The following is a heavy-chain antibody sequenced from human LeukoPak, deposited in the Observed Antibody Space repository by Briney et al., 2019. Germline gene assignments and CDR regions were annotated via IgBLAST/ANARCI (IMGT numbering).Heavy chain of an antibody. D-gene: IGHD7-27*01. J-gene: IGHJ4*02. V-gene: IGHV3-23*01. Sequence: GGSLTLSCIASGFTLSNYDMTWVRQTPGKGLEYVSSIGSGGYTFYAGSVKGRFSISRDISQNTVYLQMNSLRAEDTAMYFCAKKLPGASYYFDFWGQGTLFTASS. CDR1: GFTLSNYD. CDR3: AKKLPGASYYFDF. CDR2: IGSGGYT.